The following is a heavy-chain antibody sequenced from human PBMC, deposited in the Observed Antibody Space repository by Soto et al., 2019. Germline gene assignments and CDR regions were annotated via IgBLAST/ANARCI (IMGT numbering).Heavy chain of an antibody. V-gene: IGHV5-51*01. J-gene: IGHJ3*02. D-gene: IGHD5-18*01. CDR1: GYSFTSYW. CDR3: ARDHSRQTWIQLWLVGPGLDI. Sequence: GESLKISCKGSGYSFTSYWIGWVRQMPGKGLEWMGIIYPGDSDTRYSPSFQGQVTISADKSISTAYLQWSSLKASDTAMYYCARDHSRQTWIQLWLVGPGLDIWGQGTMVTVSS. CDR2: IYPGDSDT.